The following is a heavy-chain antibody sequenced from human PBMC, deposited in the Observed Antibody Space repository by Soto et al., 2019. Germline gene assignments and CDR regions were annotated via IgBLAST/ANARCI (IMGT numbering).Heavy chain of an antibody. CDR1: GFAFSSFA. CDR3: AKYKGVIHHLMFDC. V-gene: IGHV3-23*01. CDR2: ITDSGAST. D-gene: IGHD2-21*01. Sequence: GGSLRLSCAASGFAFSSFAMSWVRQAPGKGLEWVSSITDSGASTLYADSVKGRLTTSRDNSKSTLYLQMNSLRAEDTAVYYCAKYKGVIHHLMFDCWGQGTLVTVSS. J-gene: IGHJ4*02.